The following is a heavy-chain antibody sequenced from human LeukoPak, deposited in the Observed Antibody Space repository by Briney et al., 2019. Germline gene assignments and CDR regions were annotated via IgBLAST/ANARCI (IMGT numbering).Heavy chain of an antibody. D-gene: IGHD4-17*01. CDR2: ISGSGGST. CDR1: GFTFSSYA. J-gene: IGHJ4*02. V-gene: IGHV3-23*01. CDR3: AKDPPHTVTTIAGDY. Sequence: GGSLRLSCAASGFTFSSYAMSWVRQAPGKGLEWVPAISGSGGSTYYADSVKGRFTISRDNSKNTLYLQMNSLRAEDTAVYYCAKDPPHTVTTIAGDYWGQGTLVTVSS.